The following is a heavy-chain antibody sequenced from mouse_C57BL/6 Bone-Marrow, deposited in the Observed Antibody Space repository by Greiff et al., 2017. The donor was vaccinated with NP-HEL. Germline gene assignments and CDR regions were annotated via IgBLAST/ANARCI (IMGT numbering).Heavy chain of an antibody. CDR3: ARDDPYFDY. CDR1: GYTFTSYG. Sequence: QVHVKQSGAELARPGASVKLSCKASGYTFTSYGISWVKQRTGQGLEWIGEIYPRSGNTYYNEKFKGKATLTADKSSSTAYMELRSLTSEDSAVYFCARDDPYFDYWGQGTTLTVSS. J-gene: IGHJ2*01. D-gene: IGHD2-3*01. V-gene: IGHV1-81*01. CDR2: IYPRSGNT.